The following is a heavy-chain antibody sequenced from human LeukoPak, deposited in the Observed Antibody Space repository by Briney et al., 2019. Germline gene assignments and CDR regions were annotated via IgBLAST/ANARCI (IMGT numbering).Heavy chain of an antibody. CDR1: GFTFSSYS. CDR2: ISSSSSYI. Sequence: GGSLRLSCAASGFTFSSYSMNWVRQAPGKGLEWVSSISSSSSYIYYADSVKGRFTISRDNAKNSLYLQMNSLRAEDTAVYYCARDPGIGYCSGGSCLHYYYYGMDVWGQGTTVTVSS. D-gene: IGHD2-15*01. V-gene: IGHV3-21*01. J-gene: IGHJ6*02. CDR3: ARDPGIGYCSGGSCLHYYYYGMDV.